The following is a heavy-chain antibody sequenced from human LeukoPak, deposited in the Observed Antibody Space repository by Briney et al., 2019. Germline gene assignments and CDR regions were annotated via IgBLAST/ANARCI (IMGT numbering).Heavy chain of an antibody. CDR3: ARRGWYNYNYYGMDV. V-gene: IGHV5-51*01. CDR1: GYRFIDYW. CDR2: VYPGDSDT. D-gene: IGHD1-1*01. Sequence: GESLKISCKGSGYRFIDYWIGWVRQMPGKGLEWMGIVYPGDSDTRCSPSFQGQVTISVDKSISAAYLQWSRLKASDTAIYYCARRGWYNYNYYGMDVWGKGTTVTVSS. J-gene: IGHJ6*04.